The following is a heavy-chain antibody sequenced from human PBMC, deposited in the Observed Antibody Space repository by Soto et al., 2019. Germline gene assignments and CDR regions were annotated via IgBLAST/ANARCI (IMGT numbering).Heavy chain of an antibody. D-gene: IGHD3-10*01. J-gene: IGHJ3*02. CDR3: ARAGTRGSPLDAFDI. V-gene: IGHV4-34*01. CDR1: GGSFSGYY. Sequence: SETLSLTYAVYGGSFSGYYWSWIRQPPGKGLEWIGEINHSGSTNYNPSLKSRVTISVDTSKNQFSLKLSSVTAADTAVYYCARAGTRGSPLDAFDIWGQGTMVTVSS. CDR2: INHSGST.